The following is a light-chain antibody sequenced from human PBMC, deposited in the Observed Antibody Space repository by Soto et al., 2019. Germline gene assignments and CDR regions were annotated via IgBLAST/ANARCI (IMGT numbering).Light chain of an antibody. J-gene: IGKJ5*01. CDR1: QSLLYSSNNKNY. CDR2: WAS. CDR3: QQYYSTPIT. Sequence: DIVMTQSPDSLVVSLGERATINCKSSQSLLYSSNNKNYLAWYQQKPGQPPKLLIYWASTRESGVPDRFSGRGSGEDFTLTISSLQAEDVEVYYCQQYYSTPITFGQGTRLEIK. V-gene: IGKV4-1*01.